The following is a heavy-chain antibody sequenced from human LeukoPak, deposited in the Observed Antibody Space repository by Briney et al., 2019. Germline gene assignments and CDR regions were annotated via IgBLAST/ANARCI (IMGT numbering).Heavy chain of an antibody. CDR3: ARVVRSGGYYYYYYMDV. CDR1: EFTVSSNY. J-gene: IGHJ6*03. D-gene: IGHD3-16*01. V-gene: IGHV3-66*01. CDR2: IYSGGST. Sequence: QSGGSLRLSCAASEFTVSSNYMSWVRQAPGKGLEWVSVIYSGGSTYYADSVKGRFTISRDNSKNTLYLQMNSLRAEDTAVYYCARVVRSGGYYYYYYMDVWGKGTTVAISS.